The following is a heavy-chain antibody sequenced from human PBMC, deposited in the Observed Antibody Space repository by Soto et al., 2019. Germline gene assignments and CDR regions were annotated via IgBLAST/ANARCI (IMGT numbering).Heavy chain of an antibody. CDR2: IRSKAYGGTT. CDR1: GFTFGDYA. Sequence: PGGSLRLSCTASGFTFGDYAMSWFRQAPGKGLEWVGFIRSKAYGGTTEYAASVKGRFTISRDDSKRIAYLQMNSLKTEDTAVYYCTSTYPNYDFWSGYHHWGQGTLVTVSS. CDR3: TSTYPNYDFWSGYHH. V-gene: IGHV3-49*03. D-gene: IGHD3-3*01. J-gene: IGHJ5*02.